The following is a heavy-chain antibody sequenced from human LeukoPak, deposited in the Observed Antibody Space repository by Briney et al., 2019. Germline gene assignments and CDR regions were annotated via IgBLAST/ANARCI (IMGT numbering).Heavy chain of an antibody. Sequence: GGSLRLSCAASGFTFSTYGMSWVRQAPGKGLEWVSAISGSGDSTYYADSVKGRFTISRDNSKNTLYLQMNSLRAEDTAVYYCAKGGSYRSQPYFDYWGQGTPVTVSS. CDR3: AKGGSYRSQPYFDY. CDR2: ISGSGDST. V-gene: IGHV3-23*01. D-gene: IGHD3-16*02. J-gene: IGHJ4*02. CDR1: GFTFSTYG.